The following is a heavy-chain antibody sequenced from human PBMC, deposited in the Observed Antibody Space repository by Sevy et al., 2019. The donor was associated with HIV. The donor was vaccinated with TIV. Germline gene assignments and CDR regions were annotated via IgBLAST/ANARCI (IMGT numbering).Heavy chain of an antibody. Sequence: ASVKVSCKVSGYTLTELSMHWVRQAPGKGLEWMGSFDTEDGENLYAQKFQGRVTMTEDTSTDTAYMELSSLRSEDTAVYYCATNTDYGDSDYWGQGTLVTVSS. CDR3: ATNTDYGDSDY. CDR1: GYTLTELS. D-gene: IGHD4-17*01. CDR2: FDTEDGEN. J-gene: IGHJ4*02. V-gene: IGHV1-24*01.